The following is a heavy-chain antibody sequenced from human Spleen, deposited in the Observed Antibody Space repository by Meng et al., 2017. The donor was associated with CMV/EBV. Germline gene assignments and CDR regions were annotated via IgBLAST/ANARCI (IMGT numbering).Heavy chain of an antibody. CDR2: IYHSGST. Sequence: LTCNVSGGSVNRGSYYWHWVRQPPGKGLEWIGYIYHSGSTNYNPSLKSRVTITIDTSRNQFSLKLNSVTTTDTAVYYCARGVGAVDYWGHGMLVTVSS. V-gene: IGHV4-61*01. CDR3: ARGVGAVDY. CDR1: GGSVNRGSYY. D-gene: IGHD2-2*01. J-gene: IGHJ4*01.